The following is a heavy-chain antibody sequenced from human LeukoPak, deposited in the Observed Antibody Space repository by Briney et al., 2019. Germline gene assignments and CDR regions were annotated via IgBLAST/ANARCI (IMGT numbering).Heavy chain of an antibody. Sequence: PGGSLRLSCAASGFTVSSNYMSWVRQAPGKGLEWVSVIYSGGSTYYADSVKGRFTISRDNSKNTLYLQMNSLRAEDTAVYYCANVSSGWIRDAFDIWGQGTMVTVSS. J-gene: IGHJ3*02. D-gene: IGHD6-19*01. CDR2: IYSGGST. CDR1: GFTVSSNY. CDR3: ANVSSGWIRDAFDI. V-gene: IGHV3-66*01.